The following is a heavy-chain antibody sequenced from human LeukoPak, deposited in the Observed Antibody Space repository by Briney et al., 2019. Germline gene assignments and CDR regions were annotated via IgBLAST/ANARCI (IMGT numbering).Heavy chain of an antibody. CDR1: GGSVSSGSYY. Sequence: PSETLSLTCTVSGGSVSSGSYYWSWIRQPPGKGLERIGYIYYSGSTNYNPSLKSRVTISVDTSKNQFSLKLSSVTAADTAVYYCARAYCGGACIMGYWYFDLWGRGTLVTVSS. CDR2: IYYSGST. CDR3: ARAYCGGACIMGYWYFDL. D-gene: IGHD2-21*02. J-gene: IGHJ2*01. V-gene: IGHV4-61*01.